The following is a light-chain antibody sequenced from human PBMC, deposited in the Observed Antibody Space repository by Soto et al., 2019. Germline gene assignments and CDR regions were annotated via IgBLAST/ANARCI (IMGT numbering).Light chain of an antibody. CDR1: QSVQSN. CDR3: QQYINWPRT. V-gene: IGKV3-15*01. Sequence: EIVMTQSPATLSVSPGERATLSCRASQSVQSNLAWYQQKPGQAPRILIYGASTRATGIPARFSGSGSGTAFPLTISTLQSEDFALYYCQQYINWPRTFGQGTKVEF. J-gene: IGKJ1*01. CDR2: GAS.